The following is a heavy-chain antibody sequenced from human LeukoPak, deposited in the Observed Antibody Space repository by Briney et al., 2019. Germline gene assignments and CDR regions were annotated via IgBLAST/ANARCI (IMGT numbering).Heavy chain of an antibody. Sequence: GESLKISCKGSGYSFTSYWIGWVRQMPGKGLEWMGIIYPGDSDTRYSPSFQGQVTISADKSISTAYLQWSSLKASDTAMYYCARLGAENYYDSSGRTYYYYGMDVWGQGTTVTVSS. CDR3: ARLGAENYYDSSGRTYYYYGMDV. CDR2: IYPGDSDT. CDR1: GYSFTSYW. V-gene: IGHV5-51*01. D-gene: IGHD3-22*01. J-gene: IGHJ6*02.